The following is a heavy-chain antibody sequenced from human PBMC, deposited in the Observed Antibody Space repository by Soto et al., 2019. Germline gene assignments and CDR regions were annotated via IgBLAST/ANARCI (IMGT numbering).Heavy chain of an antibody. CDR1: GGSIRSGDYY. CDR3: ARYYDSNGGDWSDP. J-gene: IGHJ5*01. Sequence: SETRSLTCTVSGGSIRSGDYYWSWIHQPPGKGLEWIGYIYYSGSTYYNPSLKSRVTIAVETSKNQFSLKLSSVTAADTAVYYCARYYDSNGGDWSDPWGKGNMVIVSS. D-gene: IGHD3-22*01. CDR2: IYYSGST. V-gene: IGHV4-30-4*01.